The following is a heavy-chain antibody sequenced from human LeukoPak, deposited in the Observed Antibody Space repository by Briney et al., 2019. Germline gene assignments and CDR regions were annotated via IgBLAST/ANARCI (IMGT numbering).Heavy chain of an antibody. D-gene: IGHD1-1*01. Sequence: GGSLRLSCAASGFTFSSYAMSWVRQAPGKGLEGVSAISGSGGSTYYADSVKGRFTISRDNSKNTLYLQMNSLRAEDTAVYYCAKVGTGPKSELDAFDIWGQGTMVTVSS. CDR2: ISGSGGST. V-gene: IGHV3-23*01. CDR1: GFTFSSYA. CDR3: AKVGTGPKSELDAFDI. J-gene: IGHJ3*02.